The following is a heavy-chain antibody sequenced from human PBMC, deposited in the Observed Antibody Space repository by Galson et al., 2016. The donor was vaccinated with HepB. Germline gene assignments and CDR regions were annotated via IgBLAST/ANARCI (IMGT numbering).Heavy chain of an antibody. D-gene: IGHD5-18*01. Sequence: SLRLSCAASGFTFSTYAMHWVRQAPGKGLEWVADITYDGNKKKYAASVNGRLTIARDNSENTLYLQMHSLRDEDSALYYCARDGYSYGQFDFWGQGTLVTVSS. J-gene: IGHJ4*02. CDR1: GFTFSTYA. V-gene: IGHV3-30-3*01. CDR2: ITYDGNKK. CDR3: ARDGYSYGQFDF.